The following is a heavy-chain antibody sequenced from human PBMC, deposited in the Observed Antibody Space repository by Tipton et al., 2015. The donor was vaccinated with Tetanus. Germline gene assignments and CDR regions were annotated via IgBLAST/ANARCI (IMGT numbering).Heavy chain of an antibody. Sequence: SLRLSCAASGFTFSSYGMHWVRQAPGKGLEWVSSLGTTSGYIFYADSVKGRFTISRDGAKNSLFLQMNSLRAEDTAVYYCARAAGFLGLTHDFWGRGTLVSVSS. D-gene: IGHD2/OR15-2a*01. CDR3: ARAAGFLGLTHDF. CDR1: GFTFSSYG. CDR2: LGTTSGYI. J-gene: IGHJ4*02. V-gene: IGHV3-21*01.